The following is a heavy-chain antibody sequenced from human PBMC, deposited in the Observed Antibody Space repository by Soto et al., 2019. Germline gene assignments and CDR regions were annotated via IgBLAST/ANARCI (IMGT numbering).Heavy chain of an antibody. D-gene: IGHD4-17*01. Sequence: DVQLVESGGGLVQAGGCLRLSCAASGFCFSSYGMHWVRQAPGERLVWVSRINGDGTSTNYADSVKGRFTISRDNAQNTLYLQMNSLRAEDTAVYSCARGIYRDYGQDYWGQGTLVTVSS. CDR2: INGDGTST. J-gene: IGHJ4*02. V-gene: IGHV3-74*01. CDR1: GFCFSSYG. CDR3: ARGIYRDYGQDY.